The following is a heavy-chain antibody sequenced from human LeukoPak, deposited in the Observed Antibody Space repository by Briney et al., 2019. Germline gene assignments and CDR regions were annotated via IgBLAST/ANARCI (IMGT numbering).Heavy chain of an antibody. Sequence: GGSLRLSCEASGFIFSAYDMSWFRQAPGKGLEYVSSLSVNGRVAFHSNSVKGRFSIYRDDSRSTLYLQMGSLTTEDTALYYCARLSGNPSRPTAPDYWGQGTLVTVSS. D-gene: IGHD2-21*02. CDR3: ARLSGNPSRPTAPDY. J-gene: IGHJ4*02. CDR1: GFIFSAYD. CDR2: LSVNGRVA. V-gene: IGHV3-64*01.